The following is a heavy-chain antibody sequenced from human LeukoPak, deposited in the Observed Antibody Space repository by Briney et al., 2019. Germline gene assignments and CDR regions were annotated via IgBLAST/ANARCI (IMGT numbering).Heavy chain of an antibody. CDR1: GFTFGDYA. CDR2: IRSKAYGGTT. V-gene: IGHV3-49*04. Sequence: GGSLRLSCTASGFTFGDYAMSWVRQAPGKGLEWVGFIRSKAYGGTTEYAASVKGRFAISRDDSKSIAYLQMNGLKTEGTAVYYCTRSRRYSSSSGTFAFDIWGQGTMVTVSS. J-gene: IGHJ3*02. D-gene: IGHD6-6*01. CDR3: TRSRRYSSSSGTFAFDI.